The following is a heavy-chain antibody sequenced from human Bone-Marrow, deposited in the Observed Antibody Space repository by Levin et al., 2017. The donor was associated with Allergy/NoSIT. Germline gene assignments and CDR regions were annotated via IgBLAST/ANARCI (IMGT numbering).Heavy chain of an antibody. CDR3: AKGCGYSGYDQYNFFGLYYYYYGMDV. V-gene: IGHV3-23*01. CDR1: GFTFSSYA. D-gene: IGHD5-12*01. CDR2: ISGSGGST. Sequence: GGSLRLSCAASGFTFSSYAMSWVRQAPGKGLEWVSAISGSGGSTYYADSVKGRFTISRDNSKNTLYLQMNSLRAEDTAVYYCAKGCGYSGYDQYNFFGLYYYYYGMDVWGQGTTVTVSS. J-gene: IGHJ6*02.